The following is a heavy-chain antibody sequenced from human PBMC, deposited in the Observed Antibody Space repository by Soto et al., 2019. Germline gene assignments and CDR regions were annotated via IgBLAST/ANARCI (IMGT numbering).Heavy chain of an antibody. CDR1: GGSISNYY. J-gene: IGHJ5*02. CDR3: ARHEYGSGSYYGFDP. V-gene: IGHV4-59*08. D-gene: IGHD3-10*01. CDR2: IYYSGST. Sequence: PSETLSLTCTVSGGSISNYYGSWIRQPPGKGLEWIGYIYYSGSTNYNPSLKSRVTISVDTSKNQFSLKLISVTAADTAVYYCARHEYGSGSYYGFDPWGQGTLVTVSS.